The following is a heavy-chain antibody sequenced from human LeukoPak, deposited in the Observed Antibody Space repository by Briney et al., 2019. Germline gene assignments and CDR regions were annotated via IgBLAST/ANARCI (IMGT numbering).Heavy chain of an antibody. J-gene: IGHJ4*02. CDR1: GFTFSSYA. CDR2: ISGSGGST. D-gene: IGHD3-22*01. CDR3: AKALVVYDSSGYYPFDY. Sequence: GGSLRLPCAASGFTFSSYAMSWVRQAPGKGLEWVSAISGSGGSTYYADSVKGRFTISRDNSKNTLYLQMNSLRAEDTAVYYCAKALVVYDSSGYYPFDYWGQGTLVTVSS. V-gene: IGHV3-23*01.